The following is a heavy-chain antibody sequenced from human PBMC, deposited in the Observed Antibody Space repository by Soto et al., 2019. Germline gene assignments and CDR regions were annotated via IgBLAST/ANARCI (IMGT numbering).Heavy chain of an antibody. CDR2: ISPGSRYP. CDR1: GFTFGDSY. J-gene: IGHJ6*02. V-gene: IGHV3-11*05. CDR3: ARDRIGRFYAIDV. D-gene: IGHD2-15*01. Sequence: QVQLVESGGGLVPPGGSLRLSCAGSGFTFGDSYMSWIRQAPGKGLEWLSYISPGSRYPAYADSVKGRFTISRDNAKRSLYLQINSLRPEDAALYYCARDRIGRFYAIDVWGQGTTVTVSS.